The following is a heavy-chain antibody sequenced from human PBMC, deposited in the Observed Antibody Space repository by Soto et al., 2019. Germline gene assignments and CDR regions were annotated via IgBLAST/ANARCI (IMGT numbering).Heavy chain of an antibody. CDR2: MNTNTNTT. V-gene: IGHV1-8*01. CDR3: AREVVETSSLWLDS. Sequence: SVQASCKASGYPITNHDINWVRQAPGQGLEWIGWMNTNTNTTDSAEVFEGRVSLTWDTSISTAYMQLDSLKIDDTAVYYFAREVVETSSLWLDSRGQGTLVTGAS. D-gene: IGHD6-6*01. J-gene: IGHJ5*01. CDR1: GYPITNHD.